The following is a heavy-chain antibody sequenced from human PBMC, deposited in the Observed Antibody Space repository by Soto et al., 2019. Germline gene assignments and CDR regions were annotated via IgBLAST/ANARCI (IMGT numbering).Heavy chain of an antibody. CDR1: GASISSGDYY. CDR3: ARPISFGVRLDP. J-gene: IGHJ5*02. CDR2: IYDSGNT. Sequence: QVQLQESGPGLVKPSQTLSLTCIVSGASISSGDYYWSWIRQPPGKGLEWIGCIYDSGNTYYSPSLKSRVTISITTPKNQFSLKLTSVTAADTAVYYCARPISFGVRLDPWGQGTLVTVSS. D-gene: IGHD3-10*01. V-gene: IGHV4-30-4*01.